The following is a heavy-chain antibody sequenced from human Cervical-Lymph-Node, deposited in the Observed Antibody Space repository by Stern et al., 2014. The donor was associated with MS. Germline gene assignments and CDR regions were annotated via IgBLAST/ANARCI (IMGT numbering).Heavy chain of an antibody. V-gene: IGHV1-69*12. D-gene: IGHD6-19*01. CDR3: ARARQDSSGWYYYYYGMDV. J-gene: IGHJ6*02. Sequence: QDQLVQSGAEVKKPGSSVKVSCKASGGTFSSYAIRWVRQAPGQGLEWMGGITHIFGSANYAQNFQGRATITADESTSTAYMELSSLRSEDTAVYYCARARQDSSGWYYYYYGMDVWGQGTTVTVSS. CDR2: ITHIFGSA. CDR1: GGTFSSYA.